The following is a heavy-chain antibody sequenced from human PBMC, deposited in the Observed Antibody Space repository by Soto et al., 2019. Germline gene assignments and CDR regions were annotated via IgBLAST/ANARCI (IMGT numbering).Heavy chain of an antibody. Sequence: QVQLVESGGGVVQPGRSLRLSCAASGFTFSSYGMHWVRQAPGKGLEWVAVIWYDGSNKYYADSVKGRFTISRDNSKNTMYLQMNSLRAEDTAVYYCARKDGAFDIWGQGTMVTFSS. CDR3: ARKDGAFDI. V-gene: IGHV3-33*01. CDR2: IWYDGSNK. J-gene: IGHJ3*02. CDR1: GFTFSSYG.